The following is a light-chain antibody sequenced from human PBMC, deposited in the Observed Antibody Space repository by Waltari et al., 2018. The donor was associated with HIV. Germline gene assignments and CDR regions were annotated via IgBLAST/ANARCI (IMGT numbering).Light chain of an antibody. CDR1: QIITNY. V-gene: IGKV1-39*01. CDR2: AAS. J-gene: IGKJ1*01. CDR3: QQSYSTPPT. Sequence: DIRMTQSPSSLSASVGDRVTITCRASQIITNYLNWYQQKPGKAPKLLIFAASSLQSGVPSRFSGSGSGTDFTLTISSLQPEDFATYYCQQSYSTPPTFGQGTKVEIK.